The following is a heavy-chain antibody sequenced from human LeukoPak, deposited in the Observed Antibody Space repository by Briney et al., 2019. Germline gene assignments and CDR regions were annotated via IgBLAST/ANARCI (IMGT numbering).Heavy chain of an antibody. CDR3: AKGPTKYYYDSSGYSY. Sequence: GGSLRLSCAAAGFTVSTSAMSWIRQAPGKGLEWVSYISSSGSTIYYADSVKGRFTISRDNAKNSLYLQMNSLRAEDMALYYCAKGPTKYYYDSSGYSYWGQGTLVTVSS. V-gene: IGHV3-11*01. CDR2: ISSSGSTI. D-gene: IGHD3-22*01. J-gene: IGHJ4*02. CDR1: GFTVSTSA.